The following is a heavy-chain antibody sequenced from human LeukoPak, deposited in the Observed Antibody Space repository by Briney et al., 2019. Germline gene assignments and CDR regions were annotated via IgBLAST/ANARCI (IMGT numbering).Heavy chain of an antibody. CDR2: IYTSGST. CDR1: DDSISSGSYY. D-gene: IGHD3-22*01. J-gene: IGHJ4*02. V-gene: IGHV4-61*02. Sequence: PSQTLSLTCTVSDDSISSGSYYWSWIRQPAGKGLEGIGRIYTSGSTNYNPSLKSRVTISVDTSKNQFSLKLSSVTAADTAVYYCAREEYYSDNSGYYPDFWGQGTLVTVSS. CDR3: AREEYYSDNSGYYPDF.